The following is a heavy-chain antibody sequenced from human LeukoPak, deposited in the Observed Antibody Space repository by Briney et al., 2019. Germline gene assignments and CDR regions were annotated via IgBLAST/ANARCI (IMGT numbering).Heavy chain of an antibody. J-gene: IGHJ3*02. D-gene: IGHD3-22*01. CDR3: ARSDYYYDSSGYYYVGSAFDI. V-gene: IGHV1-69*06. CDR1: GGTFSSYA. Sequence: ASVKVSCKASGGTFSSYAIGWVRQAPGQGLEWMGGIIPIFGTSNYAQKFQGRVTITADKSTSTAYIELSSLRSEDTAVYYCARSDYYYDSSGYYYVGSAFDIWGQGTMVTVSS. CDR2: IIPIFGTS.